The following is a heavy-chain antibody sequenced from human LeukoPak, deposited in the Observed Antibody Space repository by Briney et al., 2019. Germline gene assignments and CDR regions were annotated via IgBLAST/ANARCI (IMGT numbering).Heavy chain of an antibody. V-gene: IGHV4-30-4*01. CDR2: IYYSEA. Sequence: SRTLSLTCTVSGGSISSGDYYWSWIRQPPGKGLEWIGYIYYSEANYNPSLESRVNISVDMSKNQFSLNLSSVTAADTAVYYCARSGSSTWYPVRFKYWGQGTLVTVSS. D-gene: IGHD6-13*01. J-gene: IGHJ4*02. CDR3: ARSGSSTWYPVRFKY. CDR1: GGSISSGDYY.